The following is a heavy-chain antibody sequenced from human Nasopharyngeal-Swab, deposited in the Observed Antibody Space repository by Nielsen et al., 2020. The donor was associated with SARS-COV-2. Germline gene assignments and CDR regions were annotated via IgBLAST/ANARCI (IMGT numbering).Heavy chain of an antibody. J-gene: IGHJ6*02. CDR3: TTDSRFLEWLKFYYYGMDV. D-gene: IGHD3-3*01. CDR1: GFTFSNAW. CDR2: IKSKTDGGTT. V-gene: IGHV3-15*01. Sequence: GESLKISCAASGFTFSNAWMSWVRQAPGKGLEWVGRIKSKTDGGTTDYAAHVKGRFTISRDDSKNTLYLQMNSLKTEDTAVYYCTTDSRFLEWLKFYYYGMDVWGQGTTVTVSS.